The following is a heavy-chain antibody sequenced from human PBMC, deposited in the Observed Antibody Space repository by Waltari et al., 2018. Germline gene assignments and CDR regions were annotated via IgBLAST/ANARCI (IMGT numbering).Heavy chain of an antibody. J-gene: IGHJ3*01. CDR3: ATYIGASVGTAAFDV. V-gene: IGHV4-39*01. CDR2: ISYSGTT. Sequence: QLQLQESGPRLVKPSETLSLICSVSGVSITSNRHYWVWIRQSPGQGLEWIGTISYSGTTDISPSLKSQVAVSRDTSKNQVSLTLGSVTAADMAVYYCATYIGASVGTAAFDVWCQGTMVTVSS. D-gene: IGHD5-12*01. CDR1: GVSITSNRHY.